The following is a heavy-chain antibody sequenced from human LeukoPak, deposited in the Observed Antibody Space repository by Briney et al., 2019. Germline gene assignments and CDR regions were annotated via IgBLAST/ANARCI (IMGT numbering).Heavy chain of an antibody. CDR2: ISFDGRDS. Sequence: GGCLRLSCAASGFTFSSFAVHWVRQAPGKGLEWVAVISFDGRDSYYADSVRGRFTISRDNAKNSLYLQMNSLRAEDAAVYYCARDFWAYSGYPNAFDIWAKGQWSPSLQ. V-gene: IGHV3-30*04. CDR3: ARDFWAYSGYPNAFDI. J-gene: IGHJ3*02. CDR1: GFTFSSFA. D-gene: IGHD5-12*01.